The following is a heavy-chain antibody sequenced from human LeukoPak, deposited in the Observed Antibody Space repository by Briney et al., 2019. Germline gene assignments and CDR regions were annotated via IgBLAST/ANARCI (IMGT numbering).Heavy chain of an antibody. D-gene: IGHD5-12*01. V-gene: IGHV3-66*04. J-gene: IGHJ4*02. CDR3: ARQVVARTFDN. CDR2: IYNDGST. Sequence: GGSLKLSCAASGFIVSNNYMSWVRQAPGKGLEWVSAIYNDGSTYNADSVKGRFTISRDTSKNTLHLQMNSLRAEDTAVYYCARQVVARTFDNWGQGTLVSVSS. CDR1: GFIVSNNY.